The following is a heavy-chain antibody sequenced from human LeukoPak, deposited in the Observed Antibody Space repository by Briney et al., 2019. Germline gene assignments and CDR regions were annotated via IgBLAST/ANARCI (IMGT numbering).Heavy chain of an antibody. CDR1: GYTFADYY. Sequence: ASVTVSCKASGYTFADYYIHWVRQAPGQGREWMGWFNPYSGGTNYAEKFQGRFTMTRDTSITTANMELSSLRSDDTAMYYCATLRRSGWYIGDWGQETLVTVSS. CDR2: FNPYSGGT. D-gene: IGHD6-19*01. J-gene: IGHJ4*02. V-gene: IGHV1-2*02. CDR3: ATLRRSGWYIGD.